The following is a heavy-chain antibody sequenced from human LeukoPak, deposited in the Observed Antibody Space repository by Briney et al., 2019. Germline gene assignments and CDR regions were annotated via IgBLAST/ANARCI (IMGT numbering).Heavy chain of an antibody. D-gene: IGHD3-10*01. Sequence: GGSLRLSCAASGFTFSSYSMNWVRQAPGKGLEWVSSISSGSSYIYYADSVKGRFTISRDNAKNSLYLQMNSLRAEDTAVYYCARATRDYGSGSYEENAFDIWGQGTMVTVSS. CDR3: ARATRDYGSGSYEENAFDI. V-gene: IGHV3-21*01. CDR2: ISSGSSYI. J-gene: IGHJ3*02. CDR1: GFTFSSYS.